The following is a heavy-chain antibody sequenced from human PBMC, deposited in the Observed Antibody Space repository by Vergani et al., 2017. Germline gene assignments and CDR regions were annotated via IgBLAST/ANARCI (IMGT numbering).Heavy chain of an antibody. CDR3: ARGSHPRPNYYGSGSYVGDLFDY. D-gene: IGHD3-10*01. J-gene: IGHJ4*02. CDR1: GGTFSSYA. V-gene: IGHV1-69*06. CDR2: IIPIFGTA. Sequence: QVQLVQSGAEVKKPGSSVKVSCKASGGTFSSYAISWVRQAPGQGLEWMGGIIPIFGTANYAQKFQGRVTITADKSTSTAYMELSSLRSEVTAVYYCARGSHPRPNYYGSGSYVGDLFDYWGQGTLVTVSS.